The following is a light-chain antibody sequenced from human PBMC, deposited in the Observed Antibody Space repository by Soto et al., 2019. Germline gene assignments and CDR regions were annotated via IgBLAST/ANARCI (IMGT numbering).Light chain of an antibody. J-gene: IGKJ4*01. CDR2: DAS. Sequence: EIVLTQSPATLSLSPGERATLSCRASQSVSSYLAWYQQKPGQAPRLLIYDASNRATGIPTRFSGSRSGTDFTLTISSLAAEDFAGYNCQQRSNWRPHTLGRGTTVDIK. V-gene: IGKV3-11*01. CDR1: QSVSSY. CDR3: QQRSNWRPHT.